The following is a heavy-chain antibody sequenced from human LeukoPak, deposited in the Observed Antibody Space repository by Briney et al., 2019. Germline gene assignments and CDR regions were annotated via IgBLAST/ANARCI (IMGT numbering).Heavy chain of an antibody. V-gene: IGHV7-4-1*02. CDR2: INTNTGNP. CDR1: GYTFISYA. J-gene: IGHJ4*02. D-gene: IGHD5-18*01. Sequence: ASVKVSCKTSGYTFISYAMNWVRQAPGQGLEWMGWINTNTGNPTYAQGFTGRYVFSLDTSVSTAYLQISGLKADDTAVYYCGRDPRLGIRGYTYGYIDYWGQGTLVTVSS. CDR3: GRDPRLGIRGYTYGYIDY.